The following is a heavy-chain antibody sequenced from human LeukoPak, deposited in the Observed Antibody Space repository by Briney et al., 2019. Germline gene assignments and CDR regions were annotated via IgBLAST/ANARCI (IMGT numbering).Heavy chain of an antibody. J-gene: IGHJ4*02. Sequence: PSETLSLTCTVSGGSMNPYCWSWIRQPPGKGLEWIGYIYYSGGTSYKASLKSRVTISVDTSKSQFSLRLSSVTAADTAVYYCARVSQDYYDRSGYYYFDFWGLGTLVTVSS. D-gene: IGHD3-22*01. CDR2: IYYSGGT. V-gene: IGHV4-59*01. CDR3: ARVSQDYYDRSGYYYFDF. CDR1: GGSMNPYC.